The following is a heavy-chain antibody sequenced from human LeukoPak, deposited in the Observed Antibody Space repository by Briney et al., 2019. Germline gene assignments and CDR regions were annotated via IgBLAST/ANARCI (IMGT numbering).Heavy chain of an antibody. J-gene: IGHJ4*02. V-gene: IGHV3-23*01. CDR2: ISGSGGST. CDR3: AKDGYRYSSGYYRFDY. Sequence: GGSLRLSCAASGFTFSSYGMSWVRQAPGKGLEWVSAISGSGGSTYYADSVKGRFTISRDNSKNTLYLQMNSLRAEDTAVYYCAKDGYRYSSGYYRFDYWGQGTLVTVSS. D-gene: IGHD3-22*01. CDR1: GFTFSSYG.